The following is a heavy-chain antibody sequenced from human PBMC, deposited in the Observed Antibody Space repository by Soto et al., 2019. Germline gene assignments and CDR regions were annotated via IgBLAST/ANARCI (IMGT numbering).Heavy chain of an antibody. CDR1: GYTFTGYH. V-gene: IGHV1-2*04. D-gene: IGHD2-2*01. CDR2: INPNSGGT. CDR3: ARDSSPGSTSLGIDY. J-gene: IGHJ4*02. Sequence: ASVKVSCKASGYTFTGYHMHWVRQAPGQGLEWMGWINPNSGGTNYAQKFQGWVTMTRDTSISTAYMELSRLRSDDTAVYYCARDSSPGSTSLGIDYWGQGTLVTVSS.